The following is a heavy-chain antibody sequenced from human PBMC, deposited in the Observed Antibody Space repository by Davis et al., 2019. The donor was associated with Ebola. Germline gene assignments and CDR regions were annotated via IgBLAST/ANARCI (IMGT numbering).Heavy chain of an antibody. Sequence: GESLKISCAASGFTFSSYAMSWVRQAPGKGLEWVSAISGSGGSTYYADSVKGRFTISRDNSKNTLYLQMNSLRAEDTAVYYCAKVDCSSTSCYKWFDPWGQGTLVTVSS. D-gene: IGHD2-2*02. V-gene: IGHV3-23*01. CDR2: ISGSGGST. CDR3: AKVDCSSTSCYKWFDP. CDR1: GFTFSSYA. J-gene: IGHJ5*02.